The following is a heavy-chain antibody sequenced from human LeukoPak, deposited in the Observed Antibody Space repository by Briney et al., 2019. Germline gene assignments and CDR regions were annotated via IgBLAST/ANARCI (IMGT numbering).Heavy chain of an antibody. Sequence: ASVKVSCKASGYTFSSYDINWVRQATGQGLEWMGWMNPNIGNTGYAQKFQGRVTMTRNTSVSTAYMELSSLRSEDTAVYFCARGLSSGDLLYYIGYWGQGTLVTVSS. CDR2: MNPNIGNT. CDR3: ARGLSSGDLLYYIGY. CDR1: GYTFSSYD. D-gene: IGHD2-15*01. J-gene: IGHJ4*02. V-gene: IGHV1-8*02.